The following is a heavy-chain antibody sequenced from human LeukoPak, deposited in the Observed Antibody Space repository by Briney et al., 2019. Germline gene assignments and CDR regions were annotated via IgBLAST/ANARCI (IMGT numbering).Heavy chain of an antibody. V-gene: IGHV4-39*07. Sequence: SETLSLTCTVSGGSISSSSYYWGWIRQPPGKGLEWIGSIYYSGSTYYNPSLKSRVTISVDTSKNQFSLKLSSVTAADTAVYYCATRKVLRYFDWFIDYWGQGTLVTVSS. J-gene: IGHJ4*02. CDR1: GGSISSSSYY. D-gene: IGHD3-9*01. CDR2: IYYSGST. CDR3: ATRKVLRYFDWFIDY.